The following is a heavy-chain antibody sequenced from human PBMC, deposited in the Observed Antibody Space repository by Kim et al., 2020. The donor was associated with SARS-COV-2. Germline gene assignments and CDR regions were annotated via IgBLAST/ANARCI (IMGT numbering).Heavy chain of an antibody. V-gene: IGHV3-23*01. CDR1: GFTFSSYA. D-gene: IGHD7-27*01. CDR2: ISGSGGST. J-gene: IGHJ3*02. CDR3: AKQPTGGDAFDI. Sequence: GGSLRLSCAASGFTFSSYAMSWVRQAPGKGLEWVSAISGSGGSTYYTDSVKGRFTISRDNSKNTLYLQMNSLRAEDTAVYYCAKQPTGGDAFDIWGQGTMVTVSS.